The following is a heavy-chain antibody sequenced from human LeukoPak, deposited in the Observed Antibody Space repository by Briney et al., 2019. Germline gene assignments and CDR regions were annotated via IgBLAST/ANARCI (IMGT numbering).Heavy chain of an antibody. D-gene: IGHD2-15*01. J-gene: IGHJ4*02. CDR1: GFTFSNHW. CDR2: INQDGSST. V-gene: IGHV3-74*03. Sequence: PGGSLRLSCAASGFTFSNHWMHWVRRLPGKGLVWVSHINQDGSSTTYADSVKGRFAISRDNAKNTLSLQMNSLRAEDTAVYYCTRDLGYCSGGSCFPSGPADYWGQGTLVTVSS. CDR3: TRDLGYCSGGSCFPSGPADY.